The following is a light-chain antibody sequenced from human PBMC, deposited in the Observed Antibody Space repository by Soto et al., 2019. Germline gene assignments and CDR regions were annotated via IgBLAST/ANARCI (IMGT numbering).Light chain of an antibody. J-gene: IGKJ1*01. Sequence: DIQMTQSPSSLSASVGGRVTIRCRASETIKVYLNWYQHKPGKAPNLLIFGASNLRVGVPSRFTGSGSGTDFTLTIDRLQPEDFATYYCQQSYTNPWTFGLGTKVEIK. CDR2: GAS. CDR1: ETIKVY. CDR3: QQSYTNPWT. V-gene: IGKV1-39*01.